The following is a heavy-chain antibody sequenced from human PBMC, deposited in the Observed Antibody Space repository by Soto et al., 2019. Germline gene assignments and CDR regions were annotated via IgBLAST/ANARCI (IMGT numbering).Heavy chain of an antibody. V-gene: IGHV3-30-3*01. Sequence: GGSLRLSCAASGFTFSSYAMHWVRQAPGKGLEWVAVISYDGSNKYYADSVKGRFTISRDNSKNTLYLQMNSLRAEDTAVYYCARVFLAFGGLLFGPGGFAPWGKGTLVPVSS. CDR2: ISYDGSNK. J-gene: IGHJ5*02. CDR1: GFTFSSYA. D-gene: IGHD3-10*01. CDR3: ARVFLAFGGLLFGPGGFAP.